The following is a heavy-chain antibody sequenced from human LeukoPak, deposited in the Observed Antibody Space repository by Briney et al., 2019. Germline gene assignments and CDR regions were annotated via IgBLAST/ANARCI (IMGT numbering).Heavy chain of an antibody. CDR3: ARETYYDILTGYFSDF. CDR2: ISSSSSYI. CDR1: GFTFSSYS. V-gene: IGHV3-21*01. J-gene: IGHJ4*02. Sequence: PGGSLRLSCAASGFTFSSYSMNWVRQAPGKGLEWVSSISSSSSYIYYADSVKGRLTISRDNAKNSLYLQMNSLRAEDTAVYYCARETYYDILTGYFSDFWGQGTLVTVSS. D-gene: IGHD3-9*01.